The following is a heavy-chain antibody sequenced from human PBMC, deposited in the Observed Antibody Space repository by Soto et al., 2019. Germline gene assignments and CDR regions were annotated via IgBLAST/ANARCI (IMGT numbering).Heavy chain of an antibody. V-gene: IGHV1-18*01. D-gene: IGHD1-1*01. CDR3: ARGRYGDY. Sequence: QVHLVQSGAEVKKPGASVKVSCKGSGYGFTTYGITWVRQAPGQGLEWMAWISAHNGNTNYAQKLQGRVTVTRDTSTRTAYMELRRLRSDDTAVYYCARGRYGDYWGQGALVTVSS. J-gene: IGHJ4*02. CDR1: GYGFTTYG. CDR2: ISAHNGNT.